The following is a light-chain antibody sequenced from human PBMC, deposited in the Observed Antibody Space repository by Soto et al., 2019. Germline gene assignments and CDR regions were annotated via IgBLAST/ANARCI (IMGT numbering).Light chain of an antibody. CDR1: QSVSSSY. Sequence: EIVLTQSPGTLSLSPGERATLSCRASQSVSSSYLAWYQQKPGQAPRLLIYGASSRATGIPDRFSGSGSGTDFTLTISRLEPKDCAVYYCQQYGSSPPITFGKWTRLEIK. J-gene: IGKJ5*01. CDR3: QQYGSSPPIT. V-gene: IGKV3-20*01. CDR2: GAS.